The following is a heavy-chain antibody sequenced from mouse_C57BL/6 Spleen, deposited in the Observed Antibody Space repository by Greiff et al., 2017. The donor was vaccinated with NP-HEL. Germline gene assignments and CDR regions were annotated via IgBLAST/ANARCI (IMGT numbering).Heavy chain of an antibody. CDR2: ISNGGGST. J-gene: IGHJ1*03. CDR3: ARSTVVPSYWYFDV. CDR1: GFTFSDYY. V-gene: IGHV5-12*01. D-gene: IGHD1-1*01. Sequence: EVKLVESGGGLVQPGGSLKLSCAASGFTFSDYYMYWVRQTPEKRLEWVAYISNGGGSTYYPDTVKGRFTISRDNAKNTLYLQMSRLKSEDTAMYYCARSTVVPSYWYFDVWGTGTTVTVSS.